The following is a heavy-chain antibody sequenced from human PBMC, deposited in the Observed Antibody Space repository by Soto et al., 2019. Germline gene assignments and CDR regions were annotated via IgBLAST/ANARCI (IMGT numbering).Heavy chain of an antibody. V-gene: IGHV3-30*18. Sequence: PGGSLRLSCAASGFTFISYGMHFFRHAPFKGLEWVAVISYDGSNKYYADSVKGRFTISRDNSKNTLYLQMNSLRAEDTAVYYCAKDNPPKLTMVRKMGDFDYWGQGTLVTVSS. CDR2: ISYDGSNK. D-gene: IGHD3-10*01. CDR1: GFTFISYG. J-gene: IGHJ4*02. CDR3: AKDNPPKLTMVRKMGDFDY.